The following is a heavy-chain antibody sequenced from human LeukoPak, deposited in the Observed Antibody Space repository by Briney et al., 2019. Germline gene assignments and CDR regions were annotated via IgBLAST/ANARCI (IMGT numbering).Heavy chain of an antibody. CDR1: GGSISSSSYY. CDR2: IYFSGTT. D-gene: IGHD3-3*01. CDR3: MTHLDSQKGYYFDY. V-gene: IGHV4-39*01. Sequence: PSETLSLTCTVSGGSISSSSYYWGWIRQPPGMGLEWIGTIYFSGTTHYNPSLKSRVTISVDTSKNQFSLKLTSVTATDTAVYFCMTHLDSQKGYYFDYWGQGALVTVSS. J-gene: IGHJ4*02.